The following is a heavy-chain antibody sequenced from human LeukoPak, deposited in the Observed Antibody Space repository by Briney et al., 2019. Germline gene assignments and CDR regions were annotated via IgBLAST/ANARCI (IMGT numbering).Heavy chain of an antibody. J-gene: IGHJ4*02. CDR2: IKQDGSEK. Sequence: GGSLRLSCAASGFTFSTYWMSWVRQAPGKGLEWVANIKQDGSEKYYVDSVKGRFTISRDNAKNSLYLQMNSLRAEDPAVYYCVLSSTARGGNDYWGQGTLVTVSS. V-gene: IGHV3-7*03. D-gene: IGHD5-18*01. CDR3: VLSSTARGGNDY. CDR1: GFTFSTYW.